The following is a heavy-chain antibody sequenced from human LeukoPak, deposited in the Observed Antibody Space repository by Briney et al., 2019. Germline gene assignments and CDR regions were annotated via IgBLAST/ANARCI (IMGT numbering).Heavy chain of an antibody. J-gene: IGHJ4*02. CDR1: GFSLATRRVG. CDR3: AHGYGDYDPYFDH. Sequence: SGPTLVNPTQTLTLTCTFSGFSLATRRVGVGWIRQPPRKALEWLALIYWNDNKRYSPSSRSRLTVTKDTSITQVFLTMTKMDPVDTATYYCAHGYGDYDPYFDHWGQGTLVTVSS. D-gene: IGHD4-17*01. V-gene: IGHV2-5*01. CDR2: IYWNDNK.